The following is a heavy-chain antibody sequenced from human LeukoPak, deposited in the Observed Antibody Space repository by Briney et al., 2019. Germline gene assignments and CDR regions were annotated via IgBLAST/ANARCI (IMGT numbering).Heavy chain of an antibody. D-gene: IGHD3-22*01. CDR1: GFTFSSYS. J-gene: IGHJ3*02. CDR2: ISSSSSYI. V-gene: IGHV3-21*01. CDR3: ARVSHSSGYYHNAFDI. Sequence: PGGSLRLSCAASGFTFSSYSMNWVRQAPGKELEWVSSISSSSSYIYYADSVKGRFTISRDNAKNSLYLQMNSLRAEDTAVYYCARVSHSSGYYHNAFDIWGQGTMVTVSS.